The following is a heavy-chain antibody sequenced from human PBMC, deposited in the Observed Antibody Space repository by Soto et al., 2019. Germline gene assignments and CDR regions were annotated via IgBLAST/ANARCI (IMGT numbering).Heavy chain of an antibody. CDR3: ASLGGDIAARPFGNSSSYLAF. Sequence: SETLSLTCTVSGGSISSYYWSRIRQPPGKGLEWIGYIYYSGSTNYNPSLKSRVTISVDTSKNQFSLKLSSVTAADTAVYYCASLGGDIAARPFGNSSSYLAFGGKGTTVTV. D-gene: IGHD6-6*01. J-gene: IGHJ6*03. V-gene: IGHV4-59*08. CDR2: IYYSGST. CDR1: GGSISSYY.